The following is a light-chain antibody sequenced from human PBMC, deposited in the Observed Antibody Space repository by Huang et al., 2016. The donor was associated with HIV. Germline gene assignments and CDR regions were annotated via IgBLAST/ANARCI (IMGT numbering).Light chain of an antibody. CDR3: HQYNNWLLS. CDR1: RSVSTN. Sequence: EIVMTQSPATLSVSPGQRVTLSCRANRSVSTNLAWYQQRHSQAPRLLIYGSSTGARGIPARFSGGGSGTDFSLTISSLQSEDFALYYCHQYNNWLLSFGGGTRV. J-gene: IGKJ4*01. V-gene: IGKV3-15*01. CDR2: GSS.